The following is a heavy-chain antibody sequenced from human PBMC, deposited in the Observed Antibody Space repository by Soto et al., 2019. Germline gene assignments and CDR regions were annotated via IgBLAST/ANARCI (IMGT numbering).Heavy chain of an antibody. V-gene: IGHV4-34*01. J-gene: IGHJ5*02. CDR2: INHSGST. Sequence: QVQLQQWGAGLLKPSETLSLTCAVYGGSFSGYYWSWIRXPXGKGLEWIGEINHSGSTNYNPSLXXXXXXXXXXXXXXXXXXXXXXXXXXXXXXXXXXXXXXXXXXNWFDPWGQGTLVTVSS. CDR3: XXXXXXXXXXNWFDP. CDR1: GGSFSGYY.